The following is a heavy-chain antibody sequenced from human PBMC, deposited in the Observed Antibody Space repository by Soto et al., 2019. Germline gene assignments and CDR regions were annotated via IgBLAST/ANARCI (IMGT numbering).Heavy chain of an antibody. Sequence: GGSLRLSCAASGFTFSSYGMHWVRQAPGKGLEWVAVISYDGSNKYYADSVKGRFTISRDNSKNTQYLQMNSLRAEDKAVYYCAKDSNALYYYYYYGMDVWGQGTTVTVSS. CDR2: ISYDGSNK. CDR1: GFTFSSYG. D-gene: IGHD4-4*01. J-gene: IGHJ6*02. CDR3: AKDSNALYYYYYYGMDV. V-gene: IGHV3-30*18.